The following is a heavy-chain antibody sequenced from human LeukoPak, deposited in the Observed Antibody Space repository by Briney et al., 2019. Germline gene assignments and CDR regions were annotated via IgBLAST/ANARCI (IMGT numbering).Heavy chain of an antibody. Sequence: AGSMRLSCAASGFIFSDSVMSWVRQAPGKGLEWVAAISSTGYTDNADSLKGRFSISRDNSKDTLYLQMNSLRVDDTAVYYCARRTAGAKDLWGKGTTVTVS. J-gene: IGHJ6*01. CDR3: ARRTAGAKDL. V-gene: IGHV3-23*05. D-gene: IGHD6-19*01. CDR2: ISSTGYT. CDR1: GFIFSDSV.